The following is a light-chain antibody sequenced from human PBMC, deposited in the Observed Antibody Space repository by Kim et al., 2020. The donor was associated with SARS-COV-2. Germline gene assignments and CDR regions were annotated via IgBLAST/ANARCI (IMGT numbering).Light chain of an antibody. V-gene: IGLV3-19*01. CDR1: SLRSYY. CDR2: GKN. Sequence: SSELTQDPAVSVALGQTVRITCQGDSLRSYYATWYQPKPGQAPIVVIYGKNNRPSGIPDRFSGSSSGNTASLTITGTQAGDEADYYCNSRDSNDNVLFGG. J-gene: IGLJ2*01. CDR3: NSRDSNDNVL.